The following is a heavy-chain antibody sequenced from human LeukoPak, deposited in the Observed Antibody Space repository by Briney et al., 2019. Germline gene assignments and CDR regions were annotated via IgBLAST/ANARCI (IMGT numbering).Heavy chain of an antibody. D-gene: IGHD6-13*01. CDR1: GFTFDDYG. Sequence: GGSLRLSCAASGFTFDDYGMSWVRRAPGKGLEWVSGINWNGGSTGYADSVKGRFTISRDNAKNSLYLLMNSLRAEDTALYYCARGTLKAAATDFDYWGQGTLVTVSS. CDR2: INWNGGST. V-gene: IGHV3-20*04. J-gene: IGHJ4*02. CDR3: ARGTLKAAATDFDY.